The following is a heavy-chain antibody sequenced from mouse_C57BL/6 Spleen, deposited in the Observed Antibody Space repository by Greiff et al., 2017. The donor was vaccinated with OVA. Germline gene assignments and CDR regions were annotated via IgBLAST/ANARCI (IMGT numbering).Heavy chain of an antibody. CDR1: GFTFSDYG. J-gene: IGHJ4*01. CDR3: ARPGYYDYDYYAMDY. D-gene: IGHD2-4*01. CDR2: ISSGSSTI. Sequence: VQLKESGGGLVKPGGSLKLSCAASGFTFSDYGMHWVRQAPEKGLEWVAYISSGSSTIYYADTVKGRFTISRDNAKNTLFLQITSLRSEDTAMYYCARPGYYDYDYYAMDYWGQGTSVTVSS. V-gene: IGHV5-17*01.